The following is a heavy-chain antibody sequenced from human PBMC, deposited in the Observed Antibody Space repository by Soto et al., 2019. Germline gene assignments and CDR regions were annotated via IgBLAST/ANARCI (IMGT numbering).Heavy chain of an antibody. Sequence: ASVEVSCKASGGTFSSYAISWVRQAPGQGLEWMGGIIPIFGTANYAQKFQGRVTITADESTSTAYMELSSLRSEDTAVYYCERDLSGRGFDYWGQGTLVTVSS. D-gene: IGHD3-10*01. V-gene: IGHV1-69*13. CDR1: GGTFSSYA. CDR3: ERDLSGRGFDY. CDR2: IIPIFGTA. J-gene: IGHJ4*02.